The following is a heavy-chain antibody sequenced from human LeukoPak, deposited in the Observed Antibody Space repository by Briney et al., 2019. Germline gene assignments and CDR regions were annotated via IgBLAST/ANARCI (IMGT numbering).Heavy chain of an antibody. Sequence: GGSLRLSCAASGFPFSSYWMHWVRQVPGKGLLWVSRINSDGSATIYADSVRGRFTISRDNAKNTLYLQMSSLRVDDTAVYHCASDSPYYGMDVWGQGTTVTVSS. V-gene: IGHV3-74*01. CDR3: ASDSPYYGMDV. CDR2: INSDGSAT. J-gene: IGHJ6*02. CDR1: GFPFSSYW.